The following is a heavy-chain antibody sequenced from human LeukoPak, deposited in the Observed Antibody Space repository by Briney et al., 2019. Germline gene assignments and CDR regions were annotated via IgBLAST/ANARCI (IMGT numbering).Heavy chain of an antibody. CDR1: GFTFNTHW. D-gene: IGHD6-19*01. CDR2: IKQDGSEK. V-gene: IGHV3-7*01. J-gene: IGHJ2*01. Sequence: PGGSLRLSCAASGFTFNTHWMTWVRQAPGKGLEWVANIKQDGSEKYYGDSVEGRFTVSRDNAKNSLYLQMNSLRAEDTAVYYCARVVEQWPDWYFDLWGRGTLVTVSS. CDR3: ARVVEQWPDWYFDL.